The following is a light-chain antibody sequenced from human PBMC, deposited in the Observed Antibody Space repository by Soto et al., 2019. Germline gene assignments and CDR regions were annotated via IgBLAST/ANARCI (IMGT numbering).Light chain of an antibody. Sequence: QSALTQPASVSGSPGQSITISCTGASSDVGDYNYVSWYQHHPGKAPKLVIYDVSSRPSGVSGRFSGSKSGNTASLTISGLQAEDEADYYCSSYATSSTLEWVFGGGTKLTVX. CDR3: SSYATSSTLEWV. J-gene: IGLJ3*02. CDR2: DVS. CDR1: SSDVGDYNY. V-gene: IGLV2-14*03.